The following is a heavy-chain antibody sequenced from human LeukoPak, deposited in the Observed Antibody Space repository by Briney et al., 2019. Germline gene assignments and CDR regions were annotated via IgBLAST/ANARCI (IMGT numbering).Heavy chain of an antibody. J-gene: IGHJ6*02. V-gene: IGHV3-21*01. CDR2: ISSSSSYI. D-gene: IGHD2-15*01. CDR3: GRDKVVVAANYYYYSGMEV. Sequence: GGSLRLSCAASGFTFSSYSMNWVRQAPGKGLEWVSSISSSSSYIYYADSVKGRFTISRDNAKNSLYLQMNSLRAEDTAVYYCGRDKVVVAANYYYYSGMEVWAQGTTVTASS. CDR1: GFTFSSYS.